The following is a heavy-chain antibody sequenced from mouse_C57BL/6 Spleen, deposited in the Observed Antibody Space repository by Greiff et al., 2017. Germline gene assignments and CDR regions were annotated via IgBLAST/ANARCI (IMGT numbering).Heavy chain of an antibody. V-gene: IGHV1-81*01. Sequence: QVQLQQSGAELARPGASVKLSCKASGYTFTSYGISWVKQRTGQGLEWIGEIYPRSGNTSYNEKFKGKATLTAATSSSTAYMELRSLTSENAAVYFCASQVEDYDERAWFAYWGQGTLVTVSA. J-gene: IGHJ3*01. CDR2: IYPRSGNT. CDR1: GYTFTSYG. D-gene: IGHD2-4*01. CDR3: ASQVEDYDERAWFAY.